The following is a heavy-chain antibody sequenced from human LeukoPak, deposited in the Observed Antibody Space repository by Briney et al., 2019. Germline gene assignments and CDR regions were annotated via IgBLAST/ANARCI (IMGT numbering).Heavy chain of an antibody. J-gene: IGHJ4*02. V-gene: IGHV3-7*03. D-gene: IGHD5-12*01. CDR1: GFTFSSYW. Sequence: GGSLTLSCAASGFTFSSYWMSWVRQAAGKGRDWVANIKQDGSEKYYVDSVKVEFTISKDNAKNSLYLQMNSLRAEDTAVYYCARVRGYSGYEWLSEDLSPEYWGQGALVSVSS. CDR3: ARVRGYSGYEWLSEDLSPEY. CDR2: IKQDGSEK.